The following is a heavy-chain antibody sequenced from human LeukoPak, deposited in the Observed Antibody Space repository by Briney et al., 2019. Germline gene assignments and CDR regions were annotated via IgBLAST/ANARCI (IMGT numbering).Heavy chain of an antibody. Sequence: GEPLGFSCKVSGSRFTSYWISWVRQMPGKGLEWMGTIDPSDSYTNYSPSFQGHVTTSADKSISTAYLQWSSLKASDTAMYYCARQSDGDVVVPTDYWGQGTLVTVSS. J-gene: IGHJ4*02. V-gene: IGHV5-10-1*01. CDR2: IDPSDSYT. CDR3: ARQSDGDVVVPTDY. CDR1: GSRFTSYW. D-gene: IGHD2-2*01.